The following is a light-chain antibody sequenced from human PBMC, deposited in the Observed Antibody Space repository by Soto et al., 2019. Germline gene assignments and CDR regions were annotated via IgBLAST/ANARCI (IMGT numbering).Light chain of an antibody. J-gene: IGKJ1*01. CDR2: GAS. V-gene: IGKV3-15*01. CDR3: QQYNNWPRT. Sequence: EIVMTQSPATLSVSPGERATLSCRASQSVSSDLAWYHQKPGQAPRLLIYGASTRATGIPARFSGSGSVTEFTLTINSLQSEDFAVYYCQQYNNWPRTFGQGTKVDIK. CDR1: QSVSSD.